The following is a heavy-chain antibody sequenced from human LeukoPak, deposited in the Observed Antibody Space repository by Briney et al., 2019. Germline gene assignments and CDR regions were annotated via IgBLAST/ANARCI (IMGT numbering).Heavy chain of an antibody. CDR2: VNYSGFT. Sequence: PSETLSLTCAVYGGTFSGYYWSWIRQPPGKGLEWIGVVNYSGFTNYNPSLKSRVTISVDTSKNQFSLKVNSVTAADTAVYYCARVPTRAYFDYWGQGNLVTVSS. CDR3: ARVPTRAYFDY. D-gene: IGHD4-11*01. V-gene: IGHV4-34*01. J-gene: IGHJ4*02. CDR1: GGTFSGYY.